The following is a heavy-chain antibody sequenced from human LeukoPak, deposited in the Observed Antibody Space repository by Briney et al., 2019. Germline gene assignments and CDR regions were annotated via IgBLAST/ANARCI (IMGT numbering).Heavy chain of an antibody. J-gene: IGHJ4*02. D-gene: IGHD2-2*01. Sequence: PSETLSLTCTVSGGSISSGGYYWSWIRQHPGKGLEWIGYIYYSGSTYYNPSLKSRVTISVDTSKNQFSLKLSPVTAADTAVYYCARGSVVPATLFDYWGQGTLVTVSS. CDR1: GGSISSGGYY. CDR3: ARGSVVPATLFDY. CDR2: IYYSGST. V-gene: IGHV4-31*03.